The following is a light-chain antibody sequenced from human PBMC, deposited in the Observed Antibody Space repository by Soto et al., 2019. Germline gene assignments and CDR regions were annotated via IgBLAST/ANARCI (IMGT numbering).Light chain of an antibody. Sequence: QSALTQPASVSGSPGQSITISCTGSSSDVGKYNLVSWYQHHPGKAPKLMIYEDIERPSGVSNRFSGSKSGNTASLTISGLQTEDEADYYCCSYAGGTSWVFGGGTKVTVL. V-gene: IGLV2-23*01. CDR2: EDI. CDR3: CSYAGGTSWV. CDR1: SSDVGKYNL. J-gene: IGLJ3*02.